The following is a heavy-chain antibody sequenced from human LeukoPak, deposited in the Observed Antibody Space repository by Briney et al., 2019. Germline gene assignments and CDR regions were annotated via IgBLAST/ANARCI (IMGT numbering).Heavy chain of an antibody. V-gene: IGHV4-59*01. CDR1: GGSISSYY. CDR3: AREIDYFFDY. CDR2: IYYSGST. J-gene: IGHJ4*02. D-gene: IGHD4/OR15-4a*01. Sequence: SETLSLTCTVSGGSISSYYWSWIRQPPGKGLEWIGYIYYSGSTNYNPSLKSRVTISVDTSKNQFSLKLSSVTAADTAVYYCAREIDYFFDYWGQGTLVTVSS.